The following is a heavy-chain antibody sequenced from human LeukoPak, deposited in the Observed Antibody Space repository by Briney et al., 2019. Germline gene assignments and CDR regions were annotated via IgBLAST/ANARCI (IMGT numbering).Heavy chain of an antibody. Sequence: SVKVSCKASGYTFTSYCMHWVRQAPGQGLEYMGLINPSGGSASYAPKFQGRVTMTRDTSTSTFYMELSSLRSEDTAVYYCARDPGSSFPQNWFDPWGQGTLVTVSS. CDR3: ARDPGSSFPQNWFDP. D-gene: IGHD3-10*01. V-gene: IGHV1-46*01. J-gene: IGHJ5*02. CDR2: INPSGGSA. CDR1: GYTFTSYC.